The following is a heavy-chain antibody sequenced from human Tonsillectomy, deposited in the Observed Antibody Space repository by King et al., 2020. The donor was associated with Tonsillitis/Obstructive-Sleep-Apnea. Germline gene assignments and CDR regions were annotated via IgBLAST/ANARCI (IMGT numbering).Heavy chain of an antibody. CDR1: GGSISGFY. D-gene: IGHD2-8*01. Sequence: HVQLQESGPGLVKPSETLSLTCTVSGGSISGFYWSWIRQPPGKGLEWLGYIYYSGGTNYNPSLKSRVTISVDTSKNQFSLKLSSVTAADTAVYYCAREGAVMNAFDIWGQGTVVTVSS. J-gene: IGHJ3*02. CDR2: IYYSGGT. CDR3: AREGAVMNAFDI. V-gene: IGHV4-59*01.